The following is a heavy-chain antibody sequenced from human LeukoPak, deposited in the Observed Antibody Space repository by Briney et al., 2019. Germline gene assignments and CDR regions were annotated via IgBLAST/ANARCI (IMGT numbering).Heavy chain of an antibody. D-gene: IGHD3-10*01. Sequence: PSGTLSLTCAVSGGSISSSNWWSWVRQPPGKGLEWIGEIYHSGSTNYNPSLKSRVTISVDKSKNQFSLKLSSVTAADTAVYYCARRTMVRGITSTYYYYGMDVWGQGTTVTVSS. J-gene: IGHJ6*02. CDR2: IYHSGST. CDR1: GGSISSSNW. CDR3: ARRTMVRGITSTYYYYGMDV. V-gene: IGHV4-4*02.